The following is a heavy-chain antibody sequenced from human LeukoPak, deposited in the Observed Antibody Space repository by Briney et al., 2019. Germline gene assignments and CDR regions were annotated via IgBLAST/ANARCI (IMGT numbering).Heavy chain of an antibody. CDR2: TYYRSKWYN. D-gene: IGHD3-10*01. V-gene: IGHV6-1*01. CDR3: ARSDVLLWFGELGEFDP. Sequence: SQTLSLTCAISGDSVSSNSAAWNWIRQSPSRGLEWLGRTYYRSKWYNDYAVPVKSRITINPDTSKNQFSLQLNSVTPEDTAVYYCARSDVLLWFGELGEFDPWGQGTLVTVSS. J-gene: IGHJ5*02. CDR1: GDSVSSNSAA.